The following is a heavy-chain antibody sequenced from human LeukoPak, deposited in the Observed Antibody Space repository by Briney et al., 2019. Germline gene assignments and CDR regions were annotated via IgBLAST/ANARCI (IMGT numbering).Heavy chain of an antibody. CDR3: VKDKMVVTTIRELYNWFDP. D-gene: IGHD2-21*02. CDR1: GFTFSSYA. V-gene: IGHV3-23*01. Sequence: HAGGSLRLSCAASGFTFSSYAMSWVRQAPGKGLEWVSLTSGSGDTTYYADSVKGRFTISRVNSKNTLDLQMNSLRAEDTAVYYCVKDKMVVTTIRELYNWFDPWGQGTLVTVSS. J-gene: IGHJ5*02. CDR2: TSGSGDTT.